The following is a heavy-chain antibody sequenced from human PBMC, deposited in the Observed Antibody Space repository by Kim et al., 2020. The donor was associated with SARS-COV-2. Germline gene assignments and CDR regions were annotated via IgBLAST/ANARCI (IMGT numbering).Heavy chain of an antibody. CDR1: GLNFRGSW. J-gene: IGHJ4*02. V-gene: IGHV3-74*01. D-gene: IGHD3-16*01. CDR2: INDDAPIT. CDR3: ARDYDRSFDY. Sequence: GGSLRLSCAVSGLNFRGSWMHWVHQTPGNELVWVANINDDAPITKYADSVKGRFTISRDNAKNMLFLQMSSLRAEDTAVYYCARDYDRSFDYWGQGTLVTVSS.